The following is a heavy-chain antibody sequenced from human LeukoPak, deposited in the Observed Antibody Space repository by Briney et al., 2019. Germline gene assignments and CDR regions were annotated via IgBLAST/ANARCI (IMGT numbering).Heavy chain of an antibody. Sequence: GGSLRLSCAASGFTFSSYSMNWVRQAPGKGLEWVSSISSSSSYIYYADSVKGRFTISRDNAKNSLYLQMNSLRAEDTAVYYCASQEYSSGWGRNWFDPWGQGTLVTVSS. CDR3: ASQEYSSGWGRNWFDP. CDR1: GFTFSSYS. D-gene: IGHD6-19*01. J-gene: IGHJ5*02. CDR2: ISSSSSYI. V-gene: IGHV3-21*01.